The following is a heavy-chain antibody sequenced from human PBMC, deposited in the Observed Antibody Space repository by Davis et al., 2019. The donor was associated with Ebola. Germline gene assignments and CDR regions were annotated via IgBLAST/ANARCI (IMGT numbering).Heavy chain of an antibody. D-gene: IGHD6-19*01. Sequence: PSETLSLTCAVHGGSFPGYYWTWIRQPPGKGLEWIGEINEYGSTKYNPSLSSRVTISVDTSKNQFSLRVSSVTAADTAVYYCARERGGSTSGWYPGGFDYWGQGTLVTVSS. V-gene: IGHV4-34*01. CDR3: ARERGGSTSGWYPGGFDY. J-gene: IGHJ4*02. CDR1: GGSFPGYY. CDR2: INEYGST.